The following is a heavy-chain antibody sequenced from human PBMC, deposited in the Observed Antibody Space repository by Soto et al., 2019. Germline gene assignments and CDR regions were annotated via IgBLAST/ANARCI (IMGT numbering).Heavy chain of an antibody. CDR2: IAYDGSNA. D-gene: IGHD2-15*01. CDR1: GFTFRNHA. Sequence: TGGSLRLSCAASGFTFRNHAMHWVRQAPGKGLECLAVIAYDGSNAFYRDSVKGRFTISRDNSKNTLYLHINSLRSEDTGVYYCARGDREDILVVVGARPGEYGIDIWGQGTTVTVSS. J-gene: IGHJ6*02. V-gene: IGHV3-30-3*01. CDR3: ARGDREDILVVVGARPGEYGIDI.